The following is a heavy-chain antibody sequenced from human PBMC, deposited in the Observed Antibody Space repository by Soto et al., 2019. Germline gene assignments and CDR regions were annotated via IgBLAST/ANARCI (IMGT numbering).Heavy chain of an antibody. CDR2: IYPGDSDT. J-gene: IGHJ6*02. Sequence: PGASLKISCKGSGYSFTSYWIGWVRQMPGKGLEWMGIIYPGDSDTRYSPSFQGQVTISADKSISTAYLQWSSLKASGTAMYYCARLPAQQLAHIYYYYYGMDVWGQGTTVTVSS. CDR3: ARLPAQQLAHIYYYYYGMDV. CDR1: GYSFTSYW. D-gene: IGHD6-13*01. V-gene: IGHV5-51*01.